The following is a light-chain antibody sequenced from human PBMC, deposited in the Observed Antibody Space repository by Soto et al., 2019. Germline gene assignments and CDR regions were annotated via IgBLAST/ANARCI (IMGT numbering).Light chain of an antibody. Sequence: EIVLTQSPGTLSLSPGERATLSCRASQSVSSNNLVWYQQKPGQAPRLLIYGASSWAAGIPDRFTGSGSGTDFTRTISRLEPEDVALYYCQQYGSSPWTFGQGTKVEIK. CDR3: QQYGSSPWT. V-gene: IGKV3-20*01. CDR1: QSVSSNN. CDR2: GAS. J-gene: IGKJ1*01.